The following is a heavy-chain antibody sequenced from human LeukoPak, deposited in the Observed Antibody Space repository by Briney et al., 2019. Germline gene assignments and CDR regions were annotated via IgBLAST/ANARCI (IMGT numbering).Heavy chain of an antibody. J-gene: IGHJ4*02. CDR3: ARGRPHNVVVATVIENY. D-gene: IGHD2-2*01. Sequence: GASVKVSCKASGGTFSSYAISWVRQAPGQGLEWMAWINPNSGGTHYAQNFQGRVTMTRDTSISTAYMELSSLRSDDTAVYYCARGRPHNVVVATVIENYWGQGTLVTVSS. CDR2: INPNSGGT. CDR1: GGTFSSYA. V-gene: IGHV1-2*02.